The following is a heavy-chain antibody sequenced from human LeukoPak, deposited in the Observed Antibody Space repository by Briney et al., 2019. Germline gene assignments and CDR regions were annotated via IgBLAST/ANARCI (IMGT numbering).Heavy chain of an antibody. J-gene: IGHJ3*02. V-gene: IGHV1-69*13. CDR1: GGTFTRYA. Sequence: GASVKVSCKASGGTFTRYAITWVRQAPGQGLEWMGGIIPIFGTANYAQKFQGRVTITADESTSTAYMELSSLRSEDTAVYYCAAKLVVDAFDIWGQGTMVIVSS. D-gene: IGHD6-6*01. CDR3: AAKLVVDAFDI. CDR2: IIPIFGTA.